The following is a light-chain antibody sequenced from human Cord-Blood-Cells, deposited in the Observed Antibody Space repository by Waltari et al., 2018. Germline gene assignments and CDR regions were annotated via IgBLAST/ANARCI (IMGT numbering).Light chain of an antibody. CDR1: QSVSSSY. Sequence: ILLTQSPGTLSLSQGEGATLSGRSSQSVSSSYLAWYQQKPGQAPRLLIYGASSRATGIPDRFSGSGSGTDFTLTISRLEPEDFAVYYCQQYGSSPMYTFGQGTKLEIK. CDR2: GAS. CDR3: QQYGSSPMYT. J-gene: IGKJ2*01. V-gene: IGKV3-20*01.